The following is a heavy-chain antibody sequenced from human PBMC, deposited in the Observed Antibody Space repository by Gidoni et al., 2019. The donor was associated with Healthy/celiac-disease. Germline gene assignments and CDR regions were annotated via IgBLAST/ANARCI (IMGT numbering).Heavy chain of an antibody. CDR1: GGSFSGYD. V-gene: IGHV4-34*01. Sequence: QVQLQQWGAGLLKPSETLYLTCADYGGSFSGYDWSWIRQPPGKGLEWIGEINHSGSTNYNPSLKSRVTISVDTSKTQFSLKLSSVTAADTAVYYCASSTYYYGSGSYYSPFDYWGQGTLVTVSS. CDR3: ASSTYYYGSGSYYSPFDY. CDR2: INHSGST. J-gene: IGHJ4*02. D-gene: IGHD3-10*01.